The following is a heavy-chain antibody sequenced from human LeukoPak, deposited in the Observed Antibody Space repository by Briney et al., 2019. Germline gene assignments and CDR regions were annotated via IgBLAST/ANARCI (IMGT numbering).Heavy chain of an antibody. Sequence: ASVKVSCKASGYPFTSYDINWVRQATGQGLEWMGCMYPNSGNTGYAQKFQGRVTMTRNTSISTAYMELGSLSSEDTAVYYCTTNWFDPWGQGTLVTVSS. CDR3: TTNWFDP. CDR2: MYPNSGNT. V-gene: IGHV1-8*01. J-gene: IGHJ5*02. CDR1: GYPFTSYD.